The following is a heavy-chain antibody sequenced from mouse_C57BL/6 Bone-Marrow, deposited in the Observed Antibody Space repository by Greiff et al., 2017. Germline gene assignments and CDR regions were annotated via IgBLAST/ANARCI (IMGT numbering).Heavy chain of an antibody. CDR1: GFTFSDYY. Sequence: EVQLVESEGGLVQPGSSMKLSCTASGFTFSDYYMAWVRQVPEKGLEWVANINYDGSSTYYLDSLKSRFIISRDNAKNILYLQMSSLKSEDTATYYCARSIYYYAMDYWGQGTSVTVSS. CDR3: ARSIYYYAMDY. CDR2: INYDGSST. J-gene: IGHJ4*01. V-gene: IGHV5-16*01.